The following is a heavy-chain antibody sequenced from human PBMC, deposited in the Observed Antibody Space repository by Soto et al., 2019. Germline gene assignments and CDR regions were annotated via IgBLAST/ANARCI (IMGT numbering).Heavy chain of an antibody. CDR1: GFTFSSYS. CDR3: ARDKTGGYDFWSGSQIPYYGMDV. V-gene: IGHV3-21*01. D-gene: IGHD3-3*01. J-gene: IGHJ6*02. Sequence: GGSLRLSCAASGFTFSSYSMNWVRQAPGKGLEWVSSISSSSSYIYYADSVKGRFTISRDNAKNSLYLQMNSLRAGDTAVYYCARDKTGGYDFWSGSQIPYYGMDVWGQGTTVTVSS. CDR2: ISSSSSYI.